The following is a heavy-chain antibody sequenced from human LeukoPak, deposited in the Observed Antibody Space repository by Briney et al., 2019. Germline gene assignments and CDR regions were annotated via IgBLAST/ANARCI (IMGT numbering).Heavy chain of an antibody. CDR2: ISGSGGST. CDR3: ARDRRDGYNYFLPHDAFDI. V-gene: IGHV3-23*01. J-gene: IGHJ3*02. Sequence: PGGSLRLSCAASGFTFSSYAMSWVRQAPGKGLEWVSAISGSGGSTYYADSVKGRFTISRDNSKNTLYLQMNSLRAEDTAVYYCARDRRDGYNYFLPHDAFDIWGQGTMVTVSS. CDR1: GFTFSSYA. D-gene: IGHD5-24*01.